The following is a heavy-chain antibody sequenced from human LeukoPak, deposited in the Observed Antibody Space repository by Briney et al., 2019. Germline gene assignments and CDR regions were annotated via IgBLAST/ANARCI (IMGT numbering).Heavy chain of an antibody. V-gene: IGHV3-23*01. J-gene: IGHJ6*03. CDR2: ISGSGGST. CDR1: GFTFSSYG. Sequence: HPGGSLRLSCAASGFTFSSYGMSWVRQAPGKGLEWVSAISGSGGSTYYADSVKGRFTISRDNSKNTLYLQMNSLRAEDTAVYYCAKEGGGYDGAYYYYMDVWGKGTTVTISS. D-gene: IGHD5-12*01. CDR3: AKEGGGYDGAYYYYMDV.